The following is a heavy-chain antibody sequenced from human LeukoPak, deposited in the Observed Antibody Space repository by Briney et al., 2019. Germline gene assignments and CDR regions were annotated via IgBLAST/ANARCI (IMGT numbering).Heavy chain of an antibody. CDR2: TNPNSGGT. Sequence: ASVKVSCKTSGYSFTGYYIHWVRQAPGQGLEWMGWTNPNSGGTNYAQKFQGRVTMTRDTSISTAYMELSRLRSDDTAVYYCARDIVMVTYWFDPWGQGTLVTVSS. CDR1: GYSFTGYY. CDR3: ARDIVMVTYWFDP. D-gene: IGHD5-18*01. J-gene: IGHJ5*02. V-gene: IGHV1-2*02.